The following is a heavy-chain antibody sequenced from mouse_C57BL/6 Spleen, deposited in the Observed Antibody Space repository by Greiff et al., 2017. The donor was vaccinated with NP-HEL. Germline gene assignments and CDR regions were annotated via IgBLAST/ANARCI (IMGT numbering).Heavy chain of an antibody. V-gene: IGHV1-74*01. CDR1: GYTFTSYW. CDR3: APIYGSLAMDY. J-gene: IGHJ4*01. Sequence: QVHVKQSGAELVKPGASVKVSCKASGYTFTSYWMHWVKQRPGQGLEWIGRIHPSDSDTNYNQKFTGKATLTVDKSSSTAYMQLSSLTSEDSAVYYWAPIYGSLAMDYGGKGTSVTVSS. CDR2: IHPSDSDT. D-gene: IGHD1-1*01.